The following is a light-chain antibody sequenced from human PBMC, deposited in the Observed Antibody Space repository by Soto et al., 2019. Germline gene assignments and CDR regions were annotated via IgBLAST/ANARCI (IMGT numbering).Light chain of an antibody. CDR1: QSVSSSF. V-gene: IGKV3-20*01. J-gene: IGKJ1*01. Sequence: VLTQSPGTLSLSPGERATLSCRASQSVSSSFLAWYQQKPGQAPRLLIYGAASRATGIPDRFSGSGSRTDFTLTISRLEPEDFAVYYCQHYGDSRTFGQGTKVAIK. CDR2: GAA. CDR3: QHYGDSRT.